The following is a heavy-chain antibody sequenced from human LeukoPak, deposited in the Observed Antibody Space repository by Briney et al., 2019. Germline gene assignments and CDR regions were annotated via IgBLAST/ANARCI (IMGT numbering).Heavy chain of an antibody. CDR1: GGSFSAFF. V-gene: IGHV4-34*01. CDR3: ATRGDYSDTSGNSYDALDI. D-gene: IGHD3-22*01. J-gene: IGHJ3*02. CDR2: VGHSGSA. Sequence: PSETLSLTCAFSGGSFSAFFWRGIRQPPGKGLEWIGDVGHSGSADYNPSLKSRVTVSADPSKTQFSLKLTSVTAADTAVYYCATRGDYSDTSGNSYDALDIWGEGTMVTVSS.